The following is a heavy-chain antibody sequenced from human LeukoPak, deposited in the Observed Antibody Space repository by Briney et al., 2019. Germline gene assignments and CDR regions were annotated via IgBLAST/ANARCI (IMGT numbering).Heavy chain of an antibody. D-gene: IGHD3-10*01. V-gene: IGHV4-31*03. CDR2: IYYSGST. CDR1: GGPISSGVYY. CDR3: ARGVKGLRGAFDI. Sequence: SETLSLTCTVSGGPISSGVYYWSWIRQHPGKGLEWIGYIYYSGSTYSNPSLKSRLTMSVDISKNQFSLKLSSVTAADTAVYYCARGVKGLRGAFDIWGQGTMVTVSS. J-gene: IGHJ3*02.